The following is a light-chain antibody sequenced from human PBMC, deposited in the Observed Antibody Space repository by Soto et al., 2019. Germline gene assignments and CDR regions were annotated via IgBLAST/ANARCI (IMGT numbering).Light chain of an antibody. CDR3: QRYNSDPRT. CDR1: QVISNY. CDR2: NAS. Sequence: DIQMTQSPSSLSASVGDRVTITCRASQVISNYLAWYQQKPGEAPKLLIYNASTLQSGVPSRFSGSGSGTEFTLTIRGLQPEDFATYYCQRYNSDPRTFGPGTKVDIK. V-gene: IGKV1-27*01. J-gene: IGKJ3*01.